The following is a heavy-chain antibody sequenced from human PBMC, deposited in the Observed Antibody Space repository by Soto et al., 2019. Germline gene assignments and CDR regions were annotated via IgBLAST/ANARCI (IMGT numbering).Heavy chain of an antibody. V-gene: IGHV3-30-3*01. J-gene: IGHJ6*02. CDR2: ISYDGNNK. CDR3: ARPVEPFYYYGMDV. Sequence: QVQLVESGGGVVQPGRSLRLSCAASGFTFSTYAMEWVRQAPGKGLDWVALISYDGNNKYYADSVRGRFTISRDNSKNTLYLQMNTLSPEDTALYFCARPVEPFYYYGMDVWGQGTTVTVSS. CDR1: GFTFSTYA.